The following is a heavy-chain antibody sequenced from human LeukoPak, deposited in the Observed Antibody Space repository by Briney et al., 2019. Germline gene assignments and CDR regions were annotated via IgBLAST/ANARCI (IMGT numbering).Heavy chain of an antibody. CDR2: IYSGGST. Sequence: GGSLRPSCAASGFTVSSNYMSWVRQAPGKGLEWVSVIYSGGSTYYADSVKGRFTISRDNSKNTLYLQMNSLRAEDTAVYYCASFHETGTTLLYWGQGTLVTVSS. D-gene: IGHD1-7*01. CDR3: ASFHETGTTLLY. J-gene: IGHJ4*02. CDR1: GFTVSSNY. V-gene: IGHV3-53*01.